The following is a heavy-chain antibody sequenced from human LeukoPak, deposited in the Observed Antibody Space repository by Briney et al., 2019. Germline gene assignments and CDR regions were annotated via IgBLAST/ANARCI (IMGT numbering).Heavy chain of an antibody. D-gene: IGHD5-18*01. J-gene: IGHJ6*02. V-gene: IGHV4-59*01. CDR2: IYYSGST. CDR3: ARQRTAMATYYCYGMDV. Sequence: SETLSLTCTVSGGSISSYYWSWVRQPPGQGLGWIGYIYYSGSTNTNPSLKSRVPISVDTSKNQFSLKLSSVTATDTAVYYCARQRTAMATYYCYGMDVWGQGTTVTVSS. CDR1: GGSISSYY.